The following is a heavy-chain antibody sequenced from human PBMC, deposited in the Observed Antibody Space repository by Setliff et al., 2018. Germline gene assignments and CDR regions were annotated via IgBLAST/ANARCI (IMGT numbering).Heavy chain of an antibody. D-gene: IGHD1-26*01. CDR3: ARGPRYSGSYYVNY. CDR2: INHSGST. CDR1: GGSFSGYY. Sequence: SETLSLTCAVYGGSFSGYYWSWIRQPPGKGLEWIGEINHSGSTNYNPSLKSRVTISVDTSKNQFSLNLSSVTAADTAVYYCARGPRYSGSYYVNYWGQGTLVTVSS. J-gene: IGHJ4*02. V-gene: IGHV4-34*01.